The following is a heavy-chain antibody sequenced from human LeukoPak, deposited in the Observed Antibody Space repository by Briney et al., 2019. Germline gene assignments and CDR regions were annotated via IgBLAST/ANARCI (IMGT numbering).Heavy chain of an antibody. CDR1: GFTFTSYA. J-gene: IGHJ4*02. CDR2: ISSSSSTI. Sequence: GGSLRLSCAASGFTFTSYAMSWVRQAPGKGLEWVSYISSSSSTIYYADSVKGRFTISRDNAKNSLYLQMNSLRAEDTAVYYCARARGRYSSGWYDYWGQGTLVTVSS. V-gene: IGHV3-48*01. D-gene: IGHD6-19*01. CDR3: ARARGRYSSGWYDY.